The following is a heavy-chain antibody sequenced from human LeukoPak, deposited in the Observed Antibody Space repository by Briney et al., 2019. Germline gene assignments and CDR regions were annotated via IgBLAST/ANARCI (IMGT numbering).Heavy chain of an antibody. Sequence: ASVKVSCKASGYTFSSYGISWVRQAPGQGLEWMGWISAYNGNTKYAQKLQGRVTMTTDTSTSTAYMELRSLRSDDTAIYYCARDIYYYDSSAYYYFDYWGQGTLVTVSS. CDR3: ARDIYYYDSSAYYYFDY. CDR1: GYTFSSYG. J-gene: IGHJ4*02. D-gene: IGHD3-22*01. CDR2: ISAYNGNT. V-gene: IGHV1-18*01.